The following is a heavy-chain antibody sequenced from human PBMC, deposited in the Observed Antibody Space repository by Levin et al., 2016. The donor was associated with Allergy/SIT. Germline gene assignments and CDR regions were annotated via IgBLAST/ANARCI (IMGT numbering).Heavy chain of an antibody. V-gene: IGHV3-21*01. CDR1: GFTFSSYS. CDR2: ISSSSSYI. D-gene: IGHD2-15*01. Sequence: GESLKISCAASGFTFSSYSMNWVRQAPGKGLEWVSSISSSSSYIYYADSVKGRFTISRDNAKNSLYLQMNSLRAEDTAVYYCARDLRAATSHWYFDLWGRGTLVTVSS. CDR3: ARDLRAATSHWYFDL. J-gene: IGHJ2*01.